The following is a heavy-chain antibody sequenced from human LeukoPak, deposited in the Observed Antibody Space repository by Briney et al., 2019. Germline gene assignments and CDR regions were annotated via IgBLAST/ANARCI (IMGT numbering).Heavy chain of an antibody. CDR1: GFTFSSYW. Sequence: QTGGSLRLSCAASGFTFSSYWKSWVRQAPGKGLEWVANIKEDGSEKYYVDSVKGRFTISRDNAKNSLYLQMNSLRAEDTAVYYCARGFSVTTSFTDRAYWGQGTLVTVSS. CDR3: ARGFSVTTSFTDRAY. CDR2: IKEDGSEK. J-gene: IGHJ4*02. V-gene: IGHV3-7*01. D-gene: IGHD4-17*01.